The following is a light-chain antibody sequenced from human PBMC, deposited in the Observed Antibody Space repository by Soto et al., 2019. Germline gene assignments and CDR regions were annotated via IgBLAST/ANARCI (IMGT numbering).Light chain of an antibody. J-gene: IGKJ2*01. CDR2: DAS. V-gene: IGKV3-15*01. Sequence: EIVLTQSPAILSVSPGERATLSCRASQSISRSLAWYQQKPGQAPRLLISDASTRATGIPARFSGSGSGTEFTLTISSLQSEDFALYYCHQYNSWPPGTFGQGKKVEIK. CDR3: HQYNSWPPGT. CDR1: QSISRS.